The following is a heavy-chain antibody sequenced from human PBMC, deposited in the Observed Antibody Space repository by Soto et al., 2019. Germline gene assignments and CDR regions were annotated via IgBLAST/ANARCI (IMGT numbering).Heavy chain of an antibody. J-gene: IGHJ6*02. D-gene: IGHD3-9*01. CDR3: ARDYYDILTDGVGMDV. CDR1: GGSISSYY. Sequence: PSETLSLTCTVSGGSISSYYWSWIRQPPGKGLEWIGYIYYSGSTNYNPSLKSRVTISVDTSKTQFSLKLSSVTAADTAVYYCARDYYDILTDGVGMDVWGQGTTVTVSS. V-gene: IGHV4-59*01. CDR2: IYYSGST.